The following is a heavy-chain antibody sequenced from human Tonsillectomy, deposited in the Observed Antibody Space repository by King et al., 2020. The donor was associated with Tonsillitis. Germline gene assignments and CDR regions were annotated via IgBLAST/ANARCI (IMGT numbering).Heavy chain of an antibody. D-gene: IGHD4-11*01. J-gene: IGHJ4*02. CDR1: GFTFSSYW. CDR3: ARGHSNYGECVY. Sequence: VQLVESGGGLVQPGGSLRLSCAASGFTFSSYWMSWVRQAPGKGLEWVANIHLDGSEKYYVDSVKGRFTISRDNAKNSLYLQMKSLRAEDTAGYYCARGHSNYGECVYCGQGTLVTVSA. CDR2: IHLDGSEK. V-gene: IGHV3-7*01.